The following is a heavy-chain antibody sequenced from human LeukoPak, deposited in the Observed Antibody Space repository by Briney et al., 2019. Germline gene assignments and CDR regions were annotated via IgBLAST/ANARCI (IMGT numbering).Heavy chain of an antibody. CDR1: GGSISSYY. D-gene: IGHD2-15*01. J-gene: IGHJ5*02. CDR3: TRGLGYCSGGSCYAKMYNWFDP. CDR2: IYYSGST. Sequence: SETLSLTCTVSGGSISSYYWSWIRQPPGEGLEWIGFIYYSGSTNQNPSLKSRVTMSVDTSKNQFFLRLSSVTAADTAVYYCTRGLGYCSGGSCYAKMYNWFDPWGQGTLVTVSS. V-gene: IGHV4-59*12.